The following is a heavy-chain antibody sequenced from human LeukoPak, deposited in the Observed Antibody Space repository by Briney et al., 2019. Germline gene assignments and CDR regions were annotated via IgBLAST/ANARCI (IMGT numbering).Heavy chain of an antibody. J-gene: IGHJ4*02. D-gene: IGHD2-15*01. Sequence: SETLSLTCTVSGGSLSTYYWTWIRQPPGKELEWIGYIYYSGNSNYNPSLKSRVTMSLDTSKNQFSLKLSSVTAADTAVYYCARSPTTPSGYWGQGTLVTVSS. CDR1: GGSLSTYY. CDR2: IYYSGNS. CDR3: ARSPTTPSGY. V-gene: IGHV4-59*12.